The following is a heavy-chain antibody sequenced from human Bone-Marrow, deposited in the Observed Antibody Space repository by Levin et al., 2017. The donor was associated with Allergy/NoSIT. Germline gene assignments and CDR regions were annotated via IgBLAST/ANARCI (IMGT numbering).Heavy chain of an antibody. Sequence: SQTLSLTCSVSGGSISNFYWSWIRQPPGKGLEWIAYIAYSGSTSYNPSLKGRVTISIDTSKNQFSLKLNSVTAADTAVYYCAREGNYDVLTAYYYLTAALGFWGQGTRVTVSS. CDR1: GGSISNFY. D-gene: IGHD3-9*01. J-gene: IGHJ4*02. V-gene: IGHV4-59*01. CDR3: AREGNYDVLTAYYYLTAALGF. CDR2: IAYSGST.